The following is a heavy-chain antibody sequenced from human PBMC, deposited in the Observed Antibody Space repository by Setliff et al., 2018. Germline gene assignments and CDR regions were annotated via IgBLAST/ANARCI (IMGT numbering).Heavy chain of an antibody. Sequence: KVSCKTSPYSFSGYYIHWVRQAPGQGLEWMGWINTNSGGTRYAQKFQGRVTLTRDTSISTAYMELSRLRSDDTAVYYCARTKGFVDGYLDPWGQGTLVTVSS. CDR3: ARTKGFVDGYLDP. V-gene: IGHV1-2*02. CDR1: PYSFSGYY. D-gene: IGHD3-10*01. CDR2: INTNSGGT. J-gene: IGHJ5*02.